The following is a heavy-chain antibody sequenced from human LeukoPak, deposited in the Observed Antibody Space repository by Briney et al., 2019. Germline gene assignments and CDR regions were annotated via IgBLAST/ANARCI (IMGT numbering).Heavy chain of an antibody. Sequence: GASVKVSCKASGYTFTSYGISWVRQAPGQGLGWMGWISAYNGNTNYAQKLQGRVTMTTDTSTSTAYMELRSLRSDDTAVYYCARGMTYYDFWSGYYKEGDAFDIWGQGTMVTVSS. CDR3: ARGMTYYDFWSGYYKEGDAFDI. D-gene: IGHD3-3*01. CDR1: GYTFTSYG. V-gene: IGHV1-18*01. CDR2: ISAYNGNT. J-gene: IGHJ3*02.